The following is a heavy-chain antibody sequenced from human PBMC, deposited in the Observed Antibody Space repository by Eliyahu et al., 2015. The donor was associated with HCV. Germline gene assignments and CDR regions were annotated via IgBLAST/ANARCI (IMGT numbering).Heavy chain of an antibody. J-gene: IGHJ4*02. CDR1: GGSISSGGYY. D-gene: IGHD3-10*01. CDR2: IYYSGST. V-gene: IGHV4-31*03. Sequence: QVQLQESGPGLVKPSQTLSLTCTXSGGSISSGGYYWSWIRQHPGKGLEWIGYIYYSGSTYYNPSLKSRVTISVDTSKNQFSLKLSSVTAADTAVYYCAREFMVRGVLREFDYWGQGTLVTVSS. CDR3: AREFMVRGVLREFDY.